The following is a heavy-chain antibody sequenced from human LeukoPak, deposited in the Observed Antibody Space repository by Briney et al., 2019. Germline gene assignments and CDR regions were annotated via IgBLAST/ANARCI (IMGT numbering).Heavy chain of an antibody. CDR3: ARAGGWAREDYKADAFDI. J-gene: IGHJ3*02. CDR1: GYTFTNIG. Sequence: ASVKVSRKASGYTFTNIGISWVRQAPGQGLEWMGWISAYNGNTNYAQKVQGRVSMTTDTSTNTAYMELRSLKSDDTAVYYCARAGGWAREDYKADAFDIWGQGTMVTVSS. D-gene: IGHD6-19*01. V-gene: IGHV1-18*01. CDR2: ISAYNGNT.